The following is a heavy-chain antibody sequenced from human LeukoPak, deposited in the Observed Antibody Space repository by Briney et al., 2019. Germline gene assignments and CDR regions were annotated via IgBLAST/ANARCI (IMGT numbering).Heavy chain of an antibody. CDR2: IKQDGSEK. CDR3: ARVRTIAYYGSGSQSSWFDP. J-gene: IGHJ5*02. V-gene: IGHV3-7*01. CDR1: GFTFSSYW. D-gene: IGHD3-10*01. Sequence: PGGSLRLSCAASGFTFSSYWMSWVRQAPGKGLEWVANIKQDGSEKYYVDSVKGRFTISRDNAKNSLYLQMNSLRAEDTAVYYCARVRTIAYYGSGSQSSWFDPWGQGALVTVSS.